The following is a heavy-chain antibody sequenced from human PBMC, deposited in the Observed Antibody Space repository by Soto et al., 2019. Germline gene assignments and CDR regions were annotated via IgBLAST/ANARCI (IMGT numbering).Heavy chain of an antibody. CDR1: GFTFSSYW. J-gene: IGHJ3*02. V-gene: IGHV3-74*01. CDR3: ARVGEYSGYDSSDAFDI. D-gene: IGHD5-12*01. CDR2: INSDGSST. Sequence: GGSLRLSCAASGFTFSSYWMHWVRQAPGKGLVWVSRINSDGSSTSYADSVKGRFTISRDNAKNTLYLQMNSLRAEDTAVYYCARVGEYSGYDSSDAFDIWGQGTMVTVSS.